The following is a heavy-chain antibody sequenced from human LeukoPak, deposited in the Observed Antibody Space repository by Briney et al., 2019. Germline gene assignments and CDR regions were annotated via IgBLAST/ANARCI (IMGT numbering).Heavy chain of an antibody. J-gene: IGHJ4*02. CDR1: GYTFSSFA. Sequence: GASVNVSCKASGYTFSSFAMNWVRQAPGQGLEWMGWINTNTGNPTYAQGFTGRFVFSLDISVSTAYLQISSLKTEDTAVYYCARGYYDSSGYFGIDYWGQGTLVTASS. CDR3: ARGYYDSSGYFGIDY. D-gene: IGHD3-22*01. V-gene: IGHV7-4-1*02. CDR2: INTNTGNP.